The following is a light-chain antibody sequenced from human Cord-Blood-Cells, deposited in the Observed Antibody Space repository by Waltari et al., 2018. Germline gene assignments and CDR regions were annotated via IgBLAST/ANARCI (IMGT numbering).Light chain of an antibody. CDR1: QSISSY. CDR3: QQSYSTLRT. Sequence: QMTQSPSSLSASVGDRVTITSRASQSISSYLNWYEQKPGKAPKLLIYAASSLQSGAPSRFSGCGSGTDFTLTISSLQPEDFATYYGQQSYSTLRTFGQGTKVEIK. J-gene: IGKJ1*01. V-gene: IGKV1-39*01. CDR2: AAS.